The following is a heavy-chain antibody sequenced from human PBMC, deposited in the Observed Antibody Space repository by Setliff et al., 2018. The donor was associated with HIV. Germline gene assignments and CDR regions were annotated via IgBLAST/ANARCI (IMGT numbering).Heavy chain of an antibody. CDR2: VYQSGST. Sequence: PSETLSLTCNVSGGSISSHYWSWIRQPPGKGLEWLGSVYQSGSTSYNPSLSSRLTISVDTSKNQVSLRLSSVTAADAGVYYCARHRDPPGSRWIFYYYYMDLWGEGTTVTVSS. CDR3: ARHRDPPGSRWIFYYYYMDL. CDR1: GGSISSHY. V-gene: IGHV4-59*04. J-gene: IGHJ6*03. D-gene: IGHD6-13*01.